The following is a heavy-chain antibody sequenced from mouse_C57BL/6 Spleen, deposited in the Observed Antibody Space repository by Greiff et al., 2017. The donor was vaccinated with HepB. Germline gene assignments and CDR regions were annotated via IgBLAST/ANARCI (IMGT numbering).Heavy chain of an antibody. CDR1: GYTFTSYW. J-gene: IGHJ4*01. V-gene: IGHV1-64*01. CDR3: AREDDYDGGDYAMDY. D-gene: IGHD2-4*01. CDR2: IHPNSGST. Sequence: QVQLQQPGAELVKPGASVKLSCKASGYTFTSYWMHWVKQRPGQGLEWIGMIHPNSGSTNYNEKFKSKATLTVDKSSSTAYMQLSSLTSEDSAVYYFAREDDYDGGDYAMDYWGQGTSVTVSS.